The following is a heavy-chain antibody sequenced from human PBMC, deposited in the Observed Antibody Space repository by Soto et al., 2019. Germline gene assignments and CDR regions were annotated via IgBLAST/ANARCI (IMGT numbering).Heavy chain of an antibody. J-gene: IGHJ4*02. CDR3: ARGKAAGR. CDR2: ISHSGST. D-gene: IGHD6-13*01. V-gene: IGHV4-34*01. Sequence: QVQLQQWGAGLLKPSETLSLTCAVYGESFSGYFWNWIRQSPGKGLEWIGEISHSGSTNYNPSLESRVTISIDTSKNQFSLKLTSLTAADTAVYYCARGKAAGRWGQGTLVTASS. CDR1: GESFSGYF.